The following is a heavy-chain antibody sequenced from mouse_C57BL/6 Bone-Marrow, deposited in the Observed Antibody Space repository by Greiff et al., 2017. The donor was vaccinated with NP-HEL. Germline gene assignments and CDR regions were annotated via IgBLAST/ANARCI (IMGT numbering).Heavy chain of an antibody. CDR2: IHPNSGST. V-gene: IGHV1-64*01. CDR1: GCTFTSYW. J-gene: IGHJ2*01. D-gene: IGHD2-4*01. CDR3: ARKYYDYSYFDY. Sequence: VQLQQPGAELVKPGASVKLSCKASGCTFTSYWMHWVKQRPGQGLEWIGMIHPNSGSTNYNEKFKSKATLTVDKSSSTAYMQLSSLTSEDSAVYYCARKYYDYSYFDYWGQGTTLTVSS.